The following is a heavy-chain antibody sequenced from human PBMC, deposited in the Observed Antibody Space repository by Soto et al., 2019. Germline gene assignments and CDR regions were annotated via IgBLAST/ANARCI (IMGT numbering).Heavy chain of an antibody. CDR2: IDPTDSFT. CDR1: GYKFTTFW. D-gene: IGHD2-15*01. V-gene: IGHV5-10-1*01. CDR3: ARPASGGSRDAFDV. Sequence: GETLKISCKASGYKFTTFWLNWVRQTPGKGLEWLGRIDPTDSFTNYSPPFEGHVTISVDRSISTAYLQWNSLQASDTAIYYCARPASGGSRDAFDVWGQGTTVTVSS. J-gene: IGHJ3*01.